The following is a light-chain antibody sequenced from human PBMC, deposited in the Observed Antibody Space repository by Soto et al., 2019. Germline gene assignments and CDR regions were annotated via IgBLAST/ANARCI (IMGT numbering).Light chain of an antibody. V-gene: IGKV3-11*01. CDR3: QQRSNWPPIT. CDR1: QSVSNY. J-gene: IGKJ5*01. CDR2: DAS. Sequence: EIVLTQSPATLSLSPGDRATLSCRASQSVSNYLAWYQQKPGQAPRLLIYDASNRATGIPARFSGSGSGTDFTLTISSLEPEDFAVYYCQQRSNWPPITFGQGTRLENK.